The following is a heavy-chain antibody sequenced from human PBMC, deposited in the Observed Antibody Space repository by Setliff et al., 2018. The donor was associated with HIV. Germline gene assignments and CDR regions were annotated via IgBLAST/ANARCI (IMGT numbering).Heavy chain of an antibody. D-gene: IGHD3-10*01. CDR1: GGSISSGSYY. V-gene: IGHV4-61*02. Sequence: SETLSLTCSVSGGSISSGSYYWSWIRQPAGKGLEWIGRIYNSGSTIYNPSLKSRVTLSLDTSKNQFSLKLSSLTAADTAMYYCARYYYGSESYYSPLDPWGQGTMVTVSS. CDR3: ARYYYGSESYYSPLDP. CDR2: IYNSGST. J-gene: IGHJ3*01.